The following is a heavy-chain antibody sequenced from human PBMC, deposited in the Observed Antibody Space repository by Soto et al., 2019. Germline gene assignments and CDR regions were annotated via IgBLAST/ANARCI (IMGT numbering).Heavy chain of an antibody. Sequence: ASVKVSCKASGYTFTGYYMHWVRQAPGQGLEWMGWINPNSGGTNYAQKFQGRVTMTRDTSTSTVYMELSSLRSEDTAVYYCARSQIAAAGHYYYGMDVWGQGTTVTVSS. D-gene: IGHD6-13*01. CDR2: INPNSGGT. CDR3: ARSQIAAAGHYYYGMDV. CDR1: GYTFTGYY. V-gene: IGHV1-2*02. J-gene: IGHJ6*02.